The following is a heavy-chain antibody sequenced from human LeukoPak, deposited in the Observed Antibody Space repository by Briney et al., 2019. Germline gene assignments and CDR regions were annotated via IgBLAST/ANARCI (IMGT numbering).Heavy chain of an antibody. Sequence: GGSLRLSCAASGFTFSSYGMSWVRQAPGKGLEWVSAISGSGGSTYYADSVKGRFTISRDNSKNTLYLQMNSLRAEDTAVYYCAKDGYIYATRHMDVWGKGPTVTISS. CDR3: AKDGYIYATRHMDV. D-gene: IGHD5-18*01. J-gene: IGHJ6*03. CDR1: GFTFSSYG. CDR2: ISGSGGST. V-gene: IGHV3-23*01.